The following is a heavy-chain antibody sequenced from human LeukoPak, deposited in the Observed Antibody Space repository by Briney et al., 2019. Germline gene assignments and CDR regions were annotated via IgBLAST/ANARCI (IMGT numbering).Heavy chain of an antibody. CDR3: ASIDTAVVRTDS. CDR2: IYTSGNT. CDR1: GGSISSGSYR. D-gene: IGHD5-18*01. Sequence: SETLSLTCTVSGGSISSGSYRWSWIRQPAGKGLEWIGRIYTSGNTNYNPSLKSRVTISVDTSKNQFSLKLRSVTAADTAVYYCASIDTAVVRTDSWGQGTLVTVSS. V-gene: IGHV4-61*02. J-gene: IGHJ4*02.